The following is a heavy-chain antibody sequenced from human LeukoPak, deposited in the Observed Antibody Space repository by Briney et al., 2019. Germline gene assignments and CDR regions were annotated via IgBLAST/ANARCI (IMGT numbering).Heavy chain of an antibody. CDR3: ARGATVSTFDY. CDR1: GFTFSSYS. V-gene: IGHV3-21*04. CDR2: ISSSSSYI. D-gene: IGHD4-11*01. Sequence: PGGSLRLSCAASGFTFSSYSMNWVRQAPGKGLEWVSSISSSSSYIYYADSVKGRFTISRDNSKNTLYLQMNGLRAEDTAVYYCARGATVSTFDYWGQGTLVTVSS. J-gene: IGHJ4*02.